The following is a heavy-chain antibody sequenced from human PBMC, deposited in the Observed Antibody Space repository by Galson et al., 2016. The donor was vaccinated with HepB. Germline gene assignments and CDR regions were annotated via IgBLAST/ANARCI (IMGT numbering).Heavy chain of an antibody. Sequence: SLRLSCAASGFTFTRYAMTWVRQAPGKGLEWLSYITSTGSYTNYAGSVKGRFTVSRDNAKNSLYLQMNSLRAEDTAVYYCATGPPSYYYDSSGYYSGWGQGTLVTVSS. V-gene: IGHV3-21*05. J-gene: IGHJ4*02. CDR2: ITSTGSYT. D-gene: IGHD3-22*01. CDR1: GFTFTRYA. CDR3: ATGPPSYYYDSSGYYSG.